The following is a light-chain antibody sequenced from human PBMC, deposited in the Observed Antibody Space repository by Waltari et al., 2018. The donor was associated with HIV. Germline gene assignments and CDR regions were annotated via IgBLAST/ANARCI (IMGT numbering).Light chain of an antibody. CDR2: SNN. Sequence: QSVLTQPPSASGTPGQRVTISCSGSSSNIGSNTVNWYQQLPGTAPKLLIYSNNEGPSGVPDRFSGSKSGTSASLAISGLQSEDEADYYCAAWDDSLNGWVFGGGTKRTVL. CDR1: SSNIGSNT. CDR3: AAWDDSLNGWV. V-gene: IGLV1-44*01. J-gene: IGLJ3*02.